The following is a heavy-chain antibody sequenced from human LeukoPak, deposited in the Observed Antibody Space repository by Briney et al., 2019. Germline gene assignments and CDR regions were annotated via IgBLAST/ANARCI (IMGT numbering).Heavy chain of an antibody. CDR1: GGSIRSYY. Sequence: RPSETLSLTCTVSGGSIRSYYWSWIRQPPGKGLEWIGYIYYSGSTNHDPSLKSRVTISLDTSKNQFSLKLTSVTAADTAVYYCARGWAYFDYWGQGALVTVSS. J-gene: IGHJ4*02. V-gene: IGHV4-59*01. CDR3: ARGWAYFDY. CDR2: IYYSGST. D-gene: IGHD1-26*01.